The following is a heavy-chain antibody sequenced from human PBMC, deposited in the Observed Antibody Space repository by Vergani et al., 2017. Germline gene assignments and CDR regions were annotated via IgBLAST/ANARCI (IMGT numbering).Heavy chain of an antibody. CDR1: GFTFSSYA. Sequence: EVQLLESGGVLVQPGGSLRLSCAASGFTFSSYAMSWVRQAPGKGLEWVSAISGSVGSTYYADSVKGRFTISRDNSKNTPHLQMNSPRAEDTSVYYCAKNKRVAGRSPTWYFDYWGQGTLVTVSS. CDR2: ISGSVGST. CDR3: AKNKRVAGRSPTWYFDY. J-gene: IGHJ4*02. V-gene: IGHV3-23*01. D-gene: IGHD6-19*01.